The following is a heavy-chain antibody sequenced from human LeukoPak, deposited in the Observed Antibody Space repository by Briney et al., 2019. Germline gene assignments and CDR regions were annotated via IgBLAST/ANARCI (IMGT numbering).Heavy chain of an antibody. CDR2: INPSGGTT. V-gene: IGHV1-46*01. CDR1: GYTFTSYY. Sequence: ASVKVSRKESGYTFTSYYMHWVRQAPGQGLEWMGIINPSGGTTSYAQKFQGRVTMTRDTSTSTVYMELSSLRSEDTAVYYCAREAYYYDSSGYYYPHLFDYWGQGTLVTVSS. D-gene: IGHD3-22*01. CDR3: AREAYYYDSSGYYYPHLFDY. J-gene: IGHJ4*02.